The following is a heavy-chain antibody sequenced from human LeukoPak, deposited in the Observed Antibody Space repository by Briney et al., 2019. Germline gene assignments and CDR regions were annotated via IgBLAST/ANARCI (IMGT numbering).Heavy chain of an antibody. V-gene: IGHV3-21*01. CDR1: GFTFSSYS. CDR3: ARDLGTATMDV. Sequence: GGSLRLSRAASGFTFSSYSMNWVRQAPGKGLEWVSSISSSSSYIYYADSVKGRFTISRDNAKNSLYLQMNSLRAEDTAVYYCARDLGTATMDVWGKGTTVTVSS. D-gene: IGHD1-1*01. CDR2: ISSSSSYI. J-gene: IGHJ6*03.